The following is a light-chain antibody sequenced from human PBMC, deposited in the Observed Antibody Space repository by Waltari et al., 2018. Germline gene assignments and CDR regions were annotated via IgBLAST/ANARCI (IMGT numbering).Light chain of an antibody. CDR3: SSYTSSSTLV. Sequence: QSALTQPASVSGSPGQSITISCTGTSSDVGGYNSVSWYQQHPGKAPKLMIYDVSNRPSGVSNRFSGSKSGNTASLTISGLQAEDEADDYCSSYTSSSTLVFGGGTKLTVL. CDR2: DVS. CDR1: SSDVGGYNS. J-gene: IGLJ2*01. V-gene: IGLV2-14*03.